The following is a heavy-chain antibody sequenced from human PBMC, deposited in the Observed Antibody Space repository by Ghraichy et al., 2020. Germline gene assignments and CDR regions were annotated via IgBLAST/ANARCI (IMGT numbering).Heavy chain of an antibody. D-gene: IGHD2-2*01. CDR3: ARDSVVVPAAMGLGYSSSFGTGYGMDV. V-gene: IGHV4-59*01. J-gene: IGHJ6*02. Sequence: SETLSLTCTVSGGSISSYYWSWIRQPPGKGLEWIGYIYYSGSTNYNPSLKSRVTISVDTSKNQFSLKLSSVTAADTAVYYCARDSVVVPAAMGLGYSSSFGTGYGMDVWGQGTTVTVSS. CDR2: IYYSGST. CDR1: GGSISSYY.